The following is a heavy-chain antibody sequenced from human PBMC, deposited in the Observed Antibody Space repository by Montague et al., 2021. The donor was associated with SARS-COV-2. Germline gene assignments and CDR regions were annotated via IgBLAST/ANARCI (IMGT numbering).Heavy chain of an antibody. CDR2: INHSGST. Sequence: SETLSLTCAVYGGSFSGYYLNWIRQPPGKGLEWIGEINHSGSTNYNPSLKSRVTIAVDTSKNQFSLKLTSVTAADTAVFYCARSTVTNSPFGFPNKLRSRYNGMDVWGQGTTVTVSS. V-gene: IGHV4-34*01. D-gene: IGHD4-17*01. CDR3: ARSTVTNSPFGFPNKLRSRYNGMDV. CDR1: GGSFSGYY. J-gene: IGHJ6*02.